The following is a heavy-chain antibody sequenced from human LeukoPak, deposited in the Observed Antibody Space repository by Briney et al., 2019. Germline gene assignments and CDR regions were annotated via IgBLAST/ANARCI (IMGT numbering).Heavy chain of an antibody. Sequence: SETLSLTCAVYGGSFSGYYWSWIRQPPGKGLEWIGEINHSGSTNYNPSLKSRVTISVDTSKNQFSLKLSSVTAADTAVYYCARGLYGDYDLDYFDYWGQGTLVTVSS. CDR3: ARGLYGDYDLDYFDY. V-gene: IGHV4-34*01. J-gene: IGHJ4*02. CDR1: GGSFSGYY. D-gene: IGHD4-17*01. CDR2: INHSGST.